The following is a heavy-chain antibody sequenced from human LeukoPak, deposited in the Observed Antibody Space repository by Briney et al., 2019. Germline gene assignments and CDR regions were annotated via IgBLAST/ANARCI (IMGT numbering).Heavy chain of an antibody. CDR1: GGSTSSYY. J-gene: IGHJ3*02. CDR3: AREGSKGLSGADAFDI. D-gene: IGHD2/OR15-2a*01. Sequence: PETLSLTCTLSGGSTSSYYWSWIRHPPGKGLEWVGYIYYSGSTNYNPCPKRRVTITVDTSKNQFSMELSSLTAADTAVYYCAREGSKGLSGADAFDIWGQGPMVTASS. CDR2: IYYSGST. V-gene: IGHV4-59*01.